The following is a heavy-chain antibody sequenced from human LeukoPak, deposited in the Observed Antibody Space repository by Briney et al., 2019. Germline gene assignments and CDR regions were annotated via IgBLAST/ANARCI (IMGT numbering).Heavy chain of an antibody. CDR1: GYTFTGYY. CDR2: INPNSGGT. CDR3: ARSAYCGGDCYSLDY. Sequence: ASVKVSCKASGYTFTGYYMHWVRQAPGQGLEWMGWINPNSGGTNYAQKFQGRVTMTRDTSISTAYMELSRLRSDDTAVYYCARSAYCGGDCYSLDYWGQGTLVTVSS. D-gene: IGHD2-21*02. J-gene: IGHJ4*02. V-gene: IGHV1-2*02.